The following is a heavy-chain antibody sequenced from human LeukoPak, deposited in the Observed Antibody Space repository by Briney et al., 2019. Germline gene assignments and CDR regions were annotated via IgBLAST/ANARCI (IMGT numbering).Heavy chain of an antibody. D-gene: IGHD2-15*01. Sequence: SETLSLICNVSGDSLSSGYWSWIRQSPGKGLEWIGFIQDTGITDYNPSLKSRLLMSLDTSKNQFSLNLRSVTAADTAVYYCAGRGHRYSRDWGQGILVTISS. J-gene: IGHJ1*01. CDR2: IQDTGIT. V-gene: IGHV4-4*09. CDR3: AGRGHRYSRD. CDR1: GDSLSSGY.